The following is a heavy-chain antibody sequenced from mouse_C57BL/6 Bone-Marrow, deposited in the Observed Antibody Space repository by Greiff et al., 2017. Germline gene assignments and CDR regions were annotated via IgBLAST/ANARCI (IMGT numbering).Heavy chain of an antibody. V-gene: IGHV1-69*01. CDR1: GYTFTSYW. Sequence: QVQLQQSGAELVMPGASVKLSCKASGYTFTSYWMHWVKQRPGQGLEWIGEIDPSDSYPNYNQKFKGKSTLTVDKSSSPAYMQLSSLTSEDSAVYYCARSVRRYFDYWGQGTTLTVSS. J-gene: IGHJ2*01. CDR2: IDPSDSYP. CDR3: ARSVRRYFDY.